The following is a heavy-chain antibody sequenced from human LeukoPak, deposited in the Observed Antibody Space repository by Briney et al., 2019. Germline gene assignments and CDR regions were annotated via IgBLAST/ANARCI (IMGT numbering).Heavy chain of an antibody. V-gene: IGHV4-39*02. CDR3: ARDNPLNFLYYYYMDV. J-gene: IGHJ6*03. CDR1: GGSVSSRSHY. CDR2: IYYSGNT. D-gene: IGHD1-20*01. Sequence: PSETLSLTCTVSGGSVSSRSHYWGWIRQPPGKGLEWMWSIYYSGNTYYNLSLKSRVTISVDTSKNQFSLKLSSVTGADTAVYYCARDNPLNFLYYYYMDVWGKGTTVTVSS.